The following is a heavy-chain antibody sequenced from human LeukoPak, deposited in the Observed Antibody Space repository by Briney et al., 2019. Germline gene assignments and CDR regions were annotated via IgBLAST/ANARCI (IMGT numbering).Heavy chain of an antibody. V-gene: IGHV3-23*01. J-gene: IGHJ5*02. CDR1: GFTFRIYA. CDR2: VSGSGDSP. D-gene: IGHD2-15*01. CDR3: TKGRCSGSICFSVRGLDP. Sequence: GGSLRLSCAASGFTFRIYALSGVRQAPGRGLEWVSTVSGSGDSPYYADTVEGRFTMSRDSSKSTFYLQMNSLRAEDTAVSYWTKGRCSGSICFSVRGLDPWGQGTLVTVSS.